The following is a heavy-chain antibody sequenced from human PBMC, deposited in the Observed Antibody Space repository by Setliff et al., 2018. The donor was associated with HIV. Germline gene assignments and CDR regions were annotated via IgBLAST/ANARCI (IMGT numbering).Heavy chain of an antibody. CDR1: GGSISSYY. J-gene: IGHJ4*02. V-gene: IGHV4-59*08. D-gene: IGHD3-10*01. Sequence: ETLSLTCTVSGGSISSYYWSWIRQPPGKGLEWIGYIDYSGSTNYNPSLKSRVTISVDTSKDHFSLKLSSVTAADTAVYYCARHLYGSGSYYPYYVDYWGQGTLVTVSS. CDR3: ARHLYGSGSYYPYYVDY. CDR2: IDYSGST.